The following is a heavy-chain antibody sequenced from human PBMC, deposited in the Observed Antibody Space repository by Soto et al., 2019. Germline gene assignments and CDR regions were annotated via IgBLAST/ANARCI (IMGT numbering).Heavy chain of an antibody. CDR1: GGSISRPGYY. CDR2: ISYSGNS. V-gene: IGHV4-31*03. J-gene: IGHJ5*02. CDR3: ARLRRDGSGFPDL. D-gene: IGHD3-22*01. Sequence: QMQLQESGPGLVKPSQTLSLICSVSGGSISRPGYYWAWIRQHPARGLEWIGSISYSGNSNHNPSLQSRLILSVDTSQNCFSLRLNSATAADPAVYYCARLRRDGSGFPDLWGQGARVTVSS.